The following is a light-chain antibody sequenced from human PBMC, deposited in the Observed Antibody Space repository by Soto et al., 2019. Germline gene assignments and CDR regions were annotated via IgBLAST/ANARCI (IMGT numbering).Light chain of an antibody. V-gene: IGKV3-15*01. J-gene: IGKJ1*01. CDR1: QSVSSK. CDR3: QQYNNWPPWT. Sequence: EIVMTQSPATLSVSPGERATLSCRASQSVSSKLAWDQQKPGQAPRLLMYGASTRATGIPARFSGSGSGTEFTLTISSLQSEDFAVYYCQQYNNWPPWTFGQVTKVEIK. CDR2: GAS.